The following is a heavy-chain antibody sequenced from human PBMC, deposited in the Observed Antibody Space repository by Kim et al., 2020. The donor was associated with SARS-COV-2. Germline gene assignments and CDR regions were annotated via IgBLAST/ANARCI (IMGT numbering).Heavy chain of an antibody. D-gene: IGHD3-9*01. V-gene: IGHV3-7*01. CDR3: ARDGYYDILTGPPLDY. J-gene: IGHJ4*02. Sequence: GGSLRLSCAASGFTFSSYWRSWVRQAPGKGLEWVANIKQDGSEKYYVDSVKGRFTISRDNAKNSLYLQMNSLRAEATAVYYCARDGYYDILTGPPLDYWGQGTLVTVSS. CDR2: IKQDGSEK. CDR1: GFTFSSYW.